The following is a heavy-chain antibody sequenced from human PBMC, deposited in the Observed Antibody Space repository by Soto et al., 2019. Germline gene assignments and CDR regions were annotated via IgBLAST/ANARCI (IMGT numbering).Heavy chain of an antibody. D-gene: IGHD6-13*01. CDR2: ISCDGSNK. Sequence: QVQLVESGGGVVQPGGSLRLSCAASGFTFSIYDMHWVRQAPGKGLEWVAVISCDGSNKYYADSVKGRFTISRDNSKNTQYVQMNSLRGEDTAVYYCARVLGSSNYYYGMDVWGQGTTVTVSS. CDR1: GFTFSIYD. CDR3: ARVLGSSNYYYGMDV. J-gene: IGHJ6*02. V-gene: IGHV3-30-3*01.